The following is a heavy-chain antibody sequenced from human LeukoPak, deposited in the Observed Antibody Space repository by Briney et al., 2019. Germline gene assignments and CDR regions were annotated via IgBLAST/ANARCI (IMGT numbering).Heavy chain of an antibody. Sequence: GASVTVFCKASGGTFSSYAISWVRQAPGQGLEWMGGIIPIFGTANYAQKFQGRVTITADESTSTAYMELSSLRSEDTAVYYCARLAGAAGYYYYMDVWGKGTTVTISS. D-gene: IGHD3-10*01. CDR1: GGTFSSYA. CDR2: IIPIFGTA. V-gene: IGHV1-69*13. J-gene: IGHJ6*03. CDR3: ARLAGAAGYYYYMDV.